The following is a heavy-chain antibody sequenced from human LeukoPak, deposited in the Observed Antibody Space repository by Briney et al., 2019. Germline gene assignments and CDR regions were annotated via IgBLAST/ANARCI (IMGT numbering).Heavy chain of an antibody. CDR1: GFMFRIYA. J-gene: IGHJ5*02. CDR3: ARDIRLSGTHNWFDP. D-gene: IGHD5-12*01. CDR2: ISSSSSYI. Sequence: KPGGSLRLSCGASGFMFRIYAMTWVRQAPGKGLEWVSSISSSSSYIYYADSVKGRFTISRDNAKNSLYLQMDSLRAEDTAVYYCARDIRLSGTHNWFDPWGQGTLVTVSS. V-gene: IGHV3-21*01.